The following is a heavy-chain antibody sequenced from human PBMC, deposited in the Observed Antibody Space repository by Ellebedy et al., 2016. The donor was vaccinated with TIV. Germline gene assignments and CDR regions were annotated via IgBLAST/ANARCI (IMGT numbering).Heavy chain of an antibody. Sequence: GESLKISCEASGFTFSNHGMHWVRQAPGKGLEWVAVITYDGSDKYYVDSVMGRFTISRDNSKNTLYLQMNSLRAEDTAVYYCAKGTSLYGDYAFDYWGQGTLVTVSS. J-gene: IGHJ4*02. V-gene: IGHV3-30*18. CDR2: ITYDGSDK. CDR3: AKGTSLYGDYAFDY. CDR1: GFTFSNHG. D-gene: IGHD4-17*01.